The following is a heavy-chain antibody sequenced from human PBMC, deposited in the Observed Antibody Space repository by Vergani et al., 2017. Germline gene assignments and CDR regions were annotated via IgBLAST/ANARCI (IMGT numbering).Heavy chain of an antibody. Sequence: EVQLVESGGGLVQPGGSLRLSCAASGFTFSSYSMNWVRQAPGKGLEWVSYISSSSSTIYYADSVKGRFTISRDNAKNSLYLQMNRLRAEDTAVYYCARDKVRGYYYYYYMDVWGKGTTVTVSS. V-gene: IGHV3-48*04. CDR3: ARDKVRGYYYYYYMDV. CDR1: GFTFSSYS. CDR2: ISSSSSTI. D-gene: IGHD3-10*01. J-gene: IGHJ6*03.